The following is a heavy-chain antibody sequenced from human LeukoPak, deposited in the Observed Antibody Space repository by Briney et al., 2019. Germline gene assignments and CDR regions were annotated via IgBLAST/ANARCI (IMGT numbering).Heavy chain of an antibody. CDR2: IYKSGST. D-gene: IGHD3-22*01. Sequence: SETLSLICTVSGGSIGWDYWSWIRQSAGKGLEWISRIYKSGSTNYNPSFRRRVTMSVDTSKNQFSLHVTSVTAADTAVYYCAREEYFQDSNGYSYYFHSWGQGSLVTVSS. CDR1: GGSIGWDY. V-gene: IGHV4-4*07. CDR3: AREEYFQDSNGYSYYFHS. J-gene: IGHJ4*02.